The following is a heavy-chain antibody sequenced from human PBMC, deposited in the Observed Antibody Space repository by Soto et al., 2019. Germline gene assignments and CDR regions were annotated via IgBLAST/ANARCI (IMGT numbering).Heavy chain of an antibody. J-gene: IGHJ6*02. D-gene: IGHD3-22*01. CDR3: AATMIVVVTKTYGMDV. CDR1: GGSTSSGDYY. Sequence: SETLSLTCTVSGGSTSSGDYYWSWIRQPPGKGLEWIGYIYYSGSTYYNPSLKSRVTISVDTSKNQFSLKLSSVTAADTAVYYCAATMIVVVTKTYGMDVWGQGTTVTVSS. V-gene: IGHV4-30-4*01. CDR2: IYYSGST.